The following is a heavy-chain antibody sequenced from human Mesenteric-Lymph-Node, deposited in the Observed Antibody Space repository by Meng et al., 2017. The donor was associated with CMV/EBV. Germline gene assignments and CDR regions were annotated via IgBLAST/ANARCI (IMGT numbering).Heavy chain of an antibody. Sequence: GTFSNHAFSWMRQAPGQGLEWMGGIIPIFGQANYAQNLKDRVTITADETTSTVYMELRSLGSEDTALYYCATDYSGSGSFYNALFYWGQGTLVTVSS. J-gene: IGHJ4*02. CDR2: IIPIFGQA. D-gene: IGHD3-10*01. CDR1: GTFSNHA. CDR3: ATDYSGSGSFYNALFY. V-gene: IGHV1-69*01.